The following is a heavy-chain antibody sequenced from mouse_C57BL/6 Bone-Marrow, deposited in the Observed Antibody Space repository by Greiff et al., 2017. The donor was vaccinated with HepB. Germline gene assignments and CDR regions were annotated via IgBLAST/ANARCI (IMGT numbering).Heavy chain of an antibody. Sequence: VQLQQSGPVLARPGASVKMSCKTSGYTFTSYWMHWVKQRPGQGLEWIGAIYPGNSDTSYNQKFKGKAKLTAVTSSSTAYMALSSLTNEDAAVYYCTLDYGSIDRDYWGQGTTLTV. V-gene: IGHV1-5*01. CDR1: GYTFTSYW. CDR2: IYPGNSDT. CDR3: TLDYGSIDRDY. D-gene: IGHD1-1*01. J-gene: IGHJ2*01.